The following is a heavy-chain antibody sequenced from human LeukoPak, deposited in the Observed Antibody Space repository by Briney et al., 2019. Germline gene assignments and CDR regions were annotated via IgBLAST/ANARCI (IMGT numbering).Heavy chain of an antibody. J-gene: IGHJ6*02. Sequence: GGSLRLSCAASGFTFSSYAMSWVRQAPGKGLEWVSAVSGGGGSTDYADSVKGRFTISRDNSKNTVYLQMTSLRAGDTAVYYCAKASLNEYGPNYYYGMDVWGQGTTVTVSS. CDR1: GFTFSSYA. CDR3: AKASLNEYGPNYYYGMDV. V-gene: IGHV3-23*01. CDR2: VSGGGGST. D-gene: IGHD1-1*01.